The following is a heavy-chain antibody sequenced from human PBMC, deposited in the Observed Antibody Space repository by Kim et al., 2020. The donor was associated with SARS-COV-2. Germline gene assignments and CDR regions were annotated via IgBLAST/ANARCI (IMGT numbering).Heavy chain of an antibody. Sequence: YVDSVKGRFTISRDNAKNSLYLQMNSLRAEDTAVYYCARSEFDYTNWFDPWGQGTLVTVSS. J-gene: IGHJ5*02. CDR3: ARSEFDYTNWFDP. D-gene: IGHD4-4*01. V-gene: IGHV3-7*01.